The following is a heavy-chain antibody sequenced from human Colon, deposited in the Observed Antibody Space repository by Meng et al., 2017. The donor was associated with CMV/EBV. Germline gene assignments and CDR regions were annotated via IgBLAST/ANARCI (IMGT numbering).Heavy chain of an antibody. J-gene: IGHJ6*02. CDR2: ISGSGGTR. CDR1: GFTFRNYA. CDR3: AKREYWSGSACYTLNYYYYAVDV. Sequence: GGSLRLSCAASGFTFRNYAMSWVRQAPGKGLEWVSAISGSGGTRDYADSVKGRFTISRDNSKSTLYLQINSPRVEDTAVYYCAKREYWSGSACYTLNYYYYAVDVWGQGTTVTVSS. V-gene: IGHV3-23*01. D-gene: IGHD2-8*02.